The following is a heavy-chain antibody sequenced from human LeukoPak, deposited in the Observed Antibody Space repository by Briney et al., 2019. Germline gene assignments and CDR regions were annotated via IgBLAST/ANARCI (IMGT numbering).Heavy chain of an antibody. CDR1: GFTFSSYS. CDR3: AKELDCPSDCLFFHS. D-gene: IGHD2-21*02. J-gene: IGHJ4*02. Sequence: PGGSLRLSFAASGFTFSSYSMNWVRQTPGKGLEWVSLINRRGHTFYADSVKGRFTISRDNSRNSVFLQMNSLRPEDTALYHCAKELDCPSDCLFFHSWGQGTLVTVSS. V-gene: IGHV3-43*01. CDR2: INRRGHT.